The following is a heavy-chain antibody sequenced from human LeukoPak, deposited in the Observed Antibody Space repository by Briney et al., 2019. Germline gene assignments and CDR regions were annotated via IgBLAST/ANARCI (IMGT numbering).Heavy chain of an antibody. Sequence: GGSLRLSCAASGFTVSSNYMSWVRQAPGKGLEWVSAIYSGGSTYYADSVKGRFTISRDNSKNTLYLQMNSLRAEDTAVYYCASYYYDSSGYFDYWGQGTLVTVSS. J-gene: IGHJ4*02. D-gene: IGHD3-22*01. CDR1: GFTVSSNY. CDR3: ASYYYDSSGYFDY. CDR2: IYSGGST. V-gene: IGHV3-66*01.